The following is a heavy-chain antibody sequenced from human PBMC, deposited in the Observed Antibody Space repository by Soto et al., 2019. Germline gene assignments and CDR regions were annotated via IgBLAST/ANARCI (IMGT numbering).Heavy chain of an antibody. CDR2: MNPNSGNT. Sequence: QVQLVQSGAEVKKPGASVKVSCKASGYTFTSYDINCVRQATGQGLEWMGWMNPNSGNTGYAQKFQGRVTMTRNTFISTAYMELSSLRSEDTAVYYCARRGYSSSLYYYYYYGMDVWGQGTTVTVSS. CDR1: GYTFTSYD. CDR3: ARRGYSSSLYYYYYYGMDV. D-gene: IGHD6-13*01. J-gene: IGHJ6*02. V-gene: IGHV1-8*01.